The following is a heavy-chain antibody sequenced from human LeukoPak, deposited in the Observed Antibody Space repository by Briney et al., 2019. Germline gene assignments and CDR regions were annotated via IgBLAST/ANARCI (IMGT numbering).Heavy chain of an antibody. J-gene: IGHJ4*02. V-gene: IGHV4-34*01. CDR2: INHSGST. Sequence: SETLSLTCAVYGGSFSGYYWSWIRQPPGKGLEWIGEINHSGSTNYNPSLKSRVTISVDTSKNQFSLKLSSVTAADTAVYYCARPAAPYCGGDCGYGDWGQGTLVTVSS. CDR1: GGSFSGYY. D-gene: IGHD2-21*02. CDR3: ARPAAPYCGGDCGYGD.